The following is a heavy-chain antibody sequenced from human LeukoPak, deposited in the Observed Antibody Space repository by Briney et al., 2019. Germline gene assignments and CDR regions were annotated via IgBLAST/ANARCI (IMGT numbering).Heavy chain of an antibody. Sequence: SVKVSRKASGGTFSSYAISWVRQAPGQGLEWMGGIIPIFGTANYAQKFQGRVTITTDESTSTAYMELSSLRSEDTAVYYCVREGNELLSKNFDYWGQGTLVTVSS. D-gene: IGHD2-21*02. J-gene: IGHJ4*02. CDR2: IIPIFGTA. V-gene: IGHV1-69*05. CDR3: VREGNELLSKNFDY. CDR1: GGTFSSYA.